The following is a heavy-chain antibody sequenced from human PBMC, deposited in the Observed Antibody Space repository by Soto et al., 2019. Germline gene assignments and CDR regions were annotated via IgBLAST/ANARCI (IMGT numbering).Heavy chain of an antibody. Sequence: YGPRLLDTPHTLTLACTFARFSLRTNGSCMSCIRQPPGKALEWLAIIDWDDDNYYSTSLKIRLTMSKDTSKNQVVPTMTNMDPVDTATYYCARTYYHYDSSGYDFDYWGQGTLVTVSS. J-gene: IGHJ4*02. CDR1: RFSLRTNGSC. D-gene: IGHD3-22*01. V-gene: IGHV2-70*01. CDR3: ARTYYHYDSSGYDFDY. CDR2: IDWDDDN.